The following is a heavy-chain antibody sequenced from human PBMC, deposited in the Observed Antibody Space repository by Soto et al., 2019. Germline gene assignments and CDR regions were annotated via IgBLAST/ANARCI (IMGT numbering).Heavy chain of an antibody. Sequence: SETLSLTCTVSGGSISSYYGSWIRQPPGKGLEWIGYIYYSGSTNYNPSLKSRVTISVDTSKNQFSLKLSSVTAADTAVYYCARKGVSSGSSIGYFDYWGQGTLVTVSS. D-gene: IGHD1-26*01. V-gene: IGHV4-59*01. CDR3: ARKGVSSGSSIGYFDY. J-gene: IGHJ4*02. CDR2: IYYSGST. CDR1: GGSISSYY.